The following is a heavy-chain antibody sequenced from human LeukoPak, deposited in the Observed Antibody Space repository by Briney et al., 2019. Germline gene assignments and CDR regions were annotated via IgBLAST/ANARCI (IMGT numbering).Heavy chain of an antibody. CDR3: AAEGTYYYDSSGFRPYYFDY. Sequence: GASVKVSCKASGFTFTSSAMQWVRQARGQRLEWIGWIVVGSGNTNYAQKFQERVTITRDMSTSTAYMELSSLRSEDTAVYYCAAEGTYYYDSSGFRPYYFDYWGQGTLVTVSS. V-gene: IGHV1-58*02. CDR2: IVVGSGNT. J-gene: IGHJ4*02. CDR1: GFTFTSSA. D-gene: IGHD3-22*01.